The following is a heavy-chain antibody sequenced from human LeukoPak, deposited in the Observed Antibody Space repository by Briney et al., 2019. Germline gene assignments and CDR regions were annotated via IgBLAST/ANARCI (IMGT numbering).Heavy chain of an antibody. D-gene: IGHD1-14*01. V-gene: IGHV1-69*13. CDR2: IIPIFGTA. Sequence: AASVKVSCKASGGTFSSYAISWVRQAPGQGLEWMGGIIPIFGTANYAQKFQGRVTITADESTSTAYMELSSLRCEAPAVDYCARGGWGTWTRVFIDYWGQGTLVTVSS. CDR3: ARGGWGTWTRVFIDY. J-gene: IGHJ4*02. CDR1: GGTFSSYA.